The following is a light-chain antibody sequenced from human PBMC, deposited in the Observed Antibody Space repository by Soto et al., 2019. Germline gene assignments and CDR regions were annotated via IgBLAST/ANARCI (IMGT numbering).Light chain of an antibody. J-gene: IGKJ1*01. CDR3: QHYRQWPLT. V-gene: IGKV3D-15*01. CDR2: GAS. Sequence: EIVMTQSPDTLSVSPGDRNTLSCRASQSVDNKLAWYQQRPGQPPRLLVYGASTRATGIPARFSGSGSGTEFSLIISRPKSDDSAVYYCQHYRQWPLTFSQGTPVEVK. CDR1: QSVDNK.